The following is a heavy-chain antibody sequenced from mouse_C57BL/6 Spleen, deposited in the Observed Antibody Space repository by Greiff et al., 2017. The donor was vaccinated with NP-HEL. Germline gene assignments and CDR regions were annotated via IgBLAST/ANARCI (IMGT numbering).Heavy chain of an antibody. CDR1: GYSFTDYN. J-gene: IGHJ3*01. V-gene: IGHV1-39*01. Sequence: EVQLQESGPELVKPGASVKISCKASGYSFTDYNMNWVKQSNGKSLEWIGVINPNYGTTSYNQKFKGKATLTVDQSSSTAYMQLNSLTSAYSAVYYCASPSHYYGSSYEGFAYWGQGTLVTVSA. D-gene: IGHD1-1*01. CDR3: ASPSHYYGSSYEGFAY. CDR2: INPNYGTT.